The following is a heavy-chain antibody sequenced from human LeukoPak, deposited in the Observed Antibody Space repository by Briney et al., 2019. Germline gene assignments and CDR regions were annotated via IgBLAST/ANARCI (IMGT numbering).Heavy chain of an antibody. D-gene: IGHD3/OR15-3a*01. J-gene: IGHJ6*02. CDR2: IRSKAYGGTT. CDR1: GFTFGNYA. V-gene: IGHV3-49*04. Sequence: GGSLRLSCTASGFTFGNYALTWVRQAPGKGLEWLSFIRSKAYGGTTEYAASVKGRFSISRDDSQSIAYLQMNSLKTEDTAVYCCIRNVPDWNYAMDVWGHGTTVTVSS. CDR3: IRNVPDWNYAMDV.